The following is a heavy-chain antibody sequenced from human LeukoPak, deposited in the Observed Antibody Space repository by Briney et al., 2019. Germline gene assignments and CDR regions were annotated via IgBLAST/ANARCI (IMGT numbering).Heavy chain of an antibody. J-gene: IGHJ4*02. D-gene: IGHD6-19*01. CDR1: GGSISSSNW. CDR2: IYHSGST. Sequence: SGTLSLTCAVSGGSISSSNWWSWVRQPPGKGLEWIGEIYHSGSTNYDPSLKSRVTISVDKSKKQFSLKLSSVTAAGTAGYYCASLAMYSGGWSILDYWGQGALVTVSS. V-gene: IGHV4-4*02. CDR3: ASLAMYSGGWSILDY.